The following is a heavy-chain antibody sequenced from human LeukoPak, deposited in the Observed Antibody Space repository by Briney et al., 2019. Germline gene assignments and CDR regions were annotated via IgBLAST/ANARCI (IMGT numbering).Heavy chain of an antibody. CDR1: GFTFSSNG. CDR2: TSYDGGNT. V-gene: IGHV3-30*18. Sequence: GGSLRLSRAASGFTFSSNGMYWVRQAPGKGLEWVAVTSYDGGNTYYADSVKGRFTISRDNSKNTLYLQMNSLRAEDTAVYYCAKDFGSGWYGGIDFWGQGTLVTVSS. D-gene: IGHD6-19*01. CDR3: AKDFGSGWYGGIDF. J-gene: IGHJ4*02.